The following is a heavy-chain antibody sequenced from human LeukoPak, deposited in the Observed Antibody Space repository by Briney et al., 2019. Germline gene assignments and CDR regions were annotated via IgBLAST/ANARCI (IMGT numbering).Heavy chain of an antibody. D-gene: IGHD1-26*01. Sequence: SETLSLTCTVSGGSISSYYWSWIRQPPGKGLEWIGYIYSSESTNYNPSLKSRVTISVDTSKNQFSLKLSSVTAADTAVYYCARIVSLDAFDIWGQGTMVTVSS. CDR3: ARIVSLDAFDI. J-gene: IGHJ3*02. CDR2: IYSSEST. V-gene: IGHV4-59*01. CDR1: GGSISSYY.